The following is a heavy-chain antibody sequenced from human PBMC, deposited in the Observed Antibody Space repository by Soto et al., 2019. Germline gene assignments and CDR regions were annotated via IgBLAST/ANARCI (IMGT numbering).Heavy chain of an antibody. CDR1: GGSITSSSHF. V-gene: IGHV4-39*01. CDR3: AGQTFTIAAASYGRSNWFDP. CDR2: IYFTGNT. Sequence: SETLSLTCTVSGGSITSSSHFWGWVRQPPGKGLEWIGTIYFTGNTYYTPSLKSRLTMSIDTSKNEFSLRLNSVTAADTAVYYCAGQTFTIAAASYGRSNWFDPWGPGTLVTSPQ. J-gene: IGHJ5*02. D-gene: IGHD6-25*01.